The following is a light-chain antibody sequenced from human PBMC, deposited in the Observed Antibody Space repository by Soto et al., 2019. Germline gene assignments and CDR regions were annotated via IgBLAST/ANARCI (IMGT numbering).Light chain of an antibody. J-gene: IGLJ3*02. V-gene: IGLV2-14*01. Sequence: QAVVTQPASVSGSPGQSITISCTGTSSDVGDYNYVSWYQQHPGKAPKLMIYDVTNRPSGVSNRFSGSKSGNTASLTISGLQAEDEADYYCSSYTSSSPWVFGGGTKVTVL. CDR1: SSDVGDYNY. CDR2: DVT. CDR3: SSYTSSSPWV.